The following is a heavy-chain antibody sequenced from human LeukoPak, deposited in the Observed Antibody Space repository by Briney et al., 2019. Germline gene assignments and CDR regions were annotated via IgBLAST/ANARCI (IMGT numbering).Heavy chain of an antibody. CDR3: ASSDYYDSSGYYTTIDY. D-gene: IGHD3-22*01. CDR1: GFTVSSNY. Sequence: GGSLRLSCAASGFTVSSNYMSWVRQAPGKGLEWVSVIYSGGSTYYADSVKGRFTISRDNSKNTLYLQMNSLRAEDTAVYYCASSDYYDSSGYYTTIDYWGQGTLDTVSS. J-gene: IGHJ4*02. CDR2: IYSGGST. V-gene: IGHV3-66*01.